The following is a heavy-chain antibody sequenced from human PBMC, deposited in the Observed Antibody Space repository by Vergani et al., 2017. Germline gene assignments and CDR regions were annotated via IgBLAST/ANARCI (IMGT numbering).Heavy chain of an antibody. D-gene: IGHD3-10*01. CDR2: ISSSSSTI. CDR3: ARGGATXSGFGEPHYYYMDV. V-gene: IGHV3-48*01. Sequence: EVQLVESGGGLVQPGGSLRLSCAASGFTFSSYSMNWVRQAPGKGLEWVSYISSSSSTIYYADSVKGRFTISRDNAKNSLYLQMNSLRAEDTAVYYCARGGATXSGFGEPHYYYMDVWGKGTTVTVSS. CDR1: GFTFSSYS. J-gene: IGHJ6*03.